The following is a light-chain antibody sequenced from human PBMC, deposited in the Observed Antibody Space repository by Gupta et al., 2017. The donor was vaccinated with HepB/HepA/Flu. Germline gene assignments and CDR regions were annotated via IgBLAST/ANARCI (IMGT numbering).Light chain of an antibody. Sequence: SYVLTQPPSVSVAPGKTARITCGGNTIGSKSVPWYQQKSGQAPVLVVYDDSVRPSGIPERFSGSNSGNTATLTISRVEAGDEADYYCHVWDSSDVVFGGGTKLTVL. CDR1: TIGSKS. V-gene: IGLV3-21*03. CDR2: DDS. CDR3: HVWDSSDVV. J-gene: IGLJ2*01.